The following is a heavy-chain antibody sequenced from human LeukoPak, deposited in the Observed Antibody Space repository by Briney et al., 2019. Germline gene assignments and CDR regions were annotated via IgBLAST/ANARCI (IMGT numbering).Heavy chain of an antibody. D-gene: IGHD6-6*01. CDR1: GYTFTSYD. Sequence: ASVKVSCKASGYTFTSYDINWVRQATGQGLEWMGWMNPNSGNTGYAQKFQGRVTITRNTSISTAYMELSSLRSEGTAVYYCARGQTEYSSSFDPWGQGTLVTVSS. CDR3: ARGQTEYSSSFDP. CDR2: MNPNSGNT. V-gene: IGHV1-8*03. J-gene: IGHJ5*02.